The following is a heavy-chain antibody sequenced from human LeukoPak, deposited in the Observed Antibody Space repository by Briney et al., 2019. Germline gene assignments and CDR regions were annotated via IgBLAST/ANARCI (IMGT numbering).Heavy chain of an antibody. CDR1: GFTFSSYA. J-gene: IGHJ4*02. CDR2: IKQDGSEK. V-gene: IGHV3-7*01. Sequence: GGSLRLSCAASGFTFSSYAMSWVRQAPGKGLEWVANIKQDGSEKYYVDSVKGRFTISRDNAKNSLYLQMNSLRAEDTAVYYCARPGYWGQGTLVTVSS. CDR3: ARPGY.